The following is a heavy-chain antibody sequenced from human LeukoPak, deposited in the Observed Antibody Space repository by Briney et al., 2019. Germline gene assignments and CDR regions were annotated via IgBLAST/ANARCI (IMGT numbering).Heavy chain of an antibody. CDR1: GFTFSSYA. V-gene: IGHV3-30*04. J-gene: IGHJ4*02. CDR3: ARAGLRYFDWLSHGDY. CDR2: ISYDGSNK. Sequence: GGSLRLSCAASGFTFSSYAMHWVRQAPGKGLEWVAVISYDGSNKYYADSVKGRFTISRDNSKNRLYLQMNSLRAEDTAVYYCARAGLRYFDWLSHGDYWGQGTLVTVSS. D-gene: IGHD3-9*01.